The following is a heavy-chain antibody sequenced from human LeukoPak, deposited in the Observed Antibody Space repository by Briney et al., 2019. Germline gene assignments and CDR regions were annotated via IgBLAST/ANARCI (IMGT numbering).Heavy chain of an antibody. CDR1: GDSVTSYY. V-gene: IGHV4-59*08. CDR2: VSSDGTT. D-gene: IGHD2-8*02. CDR3: ARLDCTGDGCYNH. J-gene: IGHJ4*02. Sequence: NASETLSLTCSVSGDSVTSYYWSWLRQPPGKGLEWIGYVSSDGTTNYTPSLRSRVIMSVATAKNHISLSLTALTAANTAIYYCARLDCTGDGCYNHWGQGTLVTVSS.